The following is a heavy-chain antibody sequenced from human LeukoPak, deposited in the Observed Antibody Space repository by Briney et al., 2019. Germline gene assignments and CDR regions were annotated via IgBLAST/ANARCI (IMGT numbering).Heavy chain of an antibody. J-gene: IGHJ4*02. CDR3: ASLASSGSYYNEDGLVY. D-gene: IGHD3-10*01. V-gene: IGHV4-59*01. CDR1: GDSISSSY. CDR2: IFYSGST. Sequence: PSETLSLTCTVSGDSISSSYWSWIRQPPGKGLEWIGYIFYSGSTNYNPSLKSRVTISVDTSKNQFSLKLSSVTAADTAVYYCASLASSGSYYNEDGLVYWGQGTLVTVSS.